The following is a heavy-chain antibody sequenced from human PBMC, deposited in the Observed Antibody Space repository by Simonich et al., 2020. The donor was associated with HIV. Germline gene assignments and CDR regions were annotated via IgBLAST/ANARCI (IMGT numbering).Heavy chain of an antibody. CDR3: ARRDRELILYFDY. J-gene: IGHJ4*02. CDR2: INHSGIT. D-gene: IGHD3-3*01. V-gene: IGHV4-34*01. Sequence: QVQLQQWGAGLLKPSETLSLTCAVYGGSFSGYYWSWIRQPPGKGPEWYGEINHSGITNYKSSLNSRATISVDKSKNQFSLKLSSVTAADTAIYYCARRDRELILYFDYWGQGNLVTVSS. CDR1: GGSFSGYY.